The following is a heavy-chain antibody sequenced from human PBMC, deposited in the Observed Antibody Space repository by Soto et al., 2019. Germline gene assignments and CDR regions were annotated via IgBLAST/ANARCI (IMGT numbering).Heavy chain of an antibody. CDR2: IKHDGSEV. CDR3: AGIQISWCDP. Sequence: EVQLVESGGGLVQPGGSLRLTCTASGFTFSSSWMAWVRQAPGKGLEWVGNIKHDGSEVYYLDSVRGRFTISRDSAWKALYLQVSRLRAEVTAVYYCAGIQISWCDPWGQGTLVAVSP. V-gene: IGHV3-7*03. J-gene: IGHJ5*02. CDR1: GFTFSSSW.